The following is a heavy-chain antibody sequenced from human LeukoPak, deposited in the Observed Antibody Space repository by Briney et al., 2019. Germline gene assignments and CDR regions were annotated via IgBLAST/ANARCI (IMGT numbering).Heavy chain of an antibody. D-gene: IGHD2-2*02. CDR2: INPNSGGT. V-gene: IGHV1-2*02. CDR1: GYTFTDYY. Sequence: ASVKVSCKTSGYTFTDYYIHWVRQAPGQGLEWMGWINPNSGGTSYAQKFQGRVTMSRDTSISTVYMELSRLRSDDTAEYYCARVVVPPAIRGKWFDPWGQGTLVTVSS. J-gene: IGHJ5*02. CDR3: ARVVVPPAIRGKWFDP.